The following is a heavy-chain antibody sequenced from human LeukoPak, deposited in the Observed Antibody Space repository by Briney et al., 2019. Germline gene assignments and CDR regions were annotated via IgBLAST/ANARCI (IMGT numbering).Heavy chain of an antibody. CDR3: ARGLGYCRSTSCYDYYYYYYMDV. J-gene: IGHJ6*03. D-gene: IGHD2-2*01. CDR1: GGSISSYY. V-gene: IGHV4-4*07. CDR2: IYISGST. Sequence: SETLSLTCTVSGGSISSYYWSWIRQPAGKGLEWIGRIYISGSTNYNPSLKSRVTMSVDTSKNQFSLKLSSVTAADTAVYYCARGLGYCRSTSCYDYYYYYYMDVWGKGTTVTVSS.